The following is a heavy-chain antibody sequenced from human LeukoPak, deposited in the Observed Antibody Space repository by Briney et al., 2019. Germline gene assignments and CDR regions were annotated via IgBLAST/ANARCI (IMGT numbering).Heavy chain of an antibody. V-gene: IGHV1-2*02. CDR1: GYTFTGYY. CDR2: INPNSGGT. Sequence: ASVKVSCKASGYTFTGYYMHWVRQAPGQGLEWMGWINPNSGGTNYAQKFQGRVTMTRDTSISTAYMELSRLRSDDTAVYYCAYYDFWSGSLDYWGQGTLVTVSS. J-gene: IGHJ4*02. D-gene: IGHD3-3*01. CDR3: AYYDFWSGSLDY.